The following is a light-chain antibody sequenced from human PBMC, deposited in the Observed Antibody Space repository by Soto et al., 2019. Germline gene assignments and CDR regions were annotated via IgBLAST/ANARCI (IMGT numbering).Light chain of an antibody. CDR2: STN. Sequence: QTVVTQEPSLTVSPGGTVTLTCTSSTGAVTSGYFPSWFQLKPGQPPRALIHSTNTRHSWTPARFSGSLLGGKAALTLSGVQPEDEAEYYCLLYSGGAYVFGTGTKLTVL. CDR3: LLYSGGAYV. V-gene: IGLV7-43*01. J-gene: IGLJ1*01. CDR1: TGAVTSGYF.